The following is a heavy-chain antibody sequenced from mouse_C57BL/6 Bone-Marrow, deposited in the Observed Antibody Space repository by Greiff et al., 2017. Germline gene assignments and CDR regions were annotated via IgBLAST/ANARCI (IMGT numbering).Heavy chain of an antibody. Sequence: VQLQQPGAELVKPGASVTLSCKASGYTFTSYCMHWVKQRPGQGLEWIGMIHPNSGSTNYNEKFKSKDTLTVDKSSGTAYMQLSSLTAEDSAVYYCATYSYAMDYWGQGTSVTVSS. CDR3: ATYSYAMDY. CDR1: GYTFTSYC. D-gene: IGHD2-10*01. CDR2: IHPNSGST. J-gene: IGHJ4*01. V-gene: IGHV1-64*01.